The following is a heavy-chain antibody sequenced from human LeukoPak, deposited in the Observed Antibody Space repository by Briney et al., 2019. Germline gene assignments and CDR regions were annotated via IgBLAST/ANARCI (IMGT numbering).Heavy chain of an antibody. CDR3: ARPGRLSAYSSSWYRKPPDYYYMDV. V-gene: IGHV1-8*01. D-gene: IGHD6-13*01. J-gene: IGHJ6*03. CDR2: MNPSSGNT. CDR1: GYTFTSYD. Sequence: GASVKVSCKASGYTFTSYDINWVQQATGQGLEWMGWMNPSSGNTGYAQKFQGRVTMTRNTSISTAYMELSSLRSEDTAVYYCARPGRLSAYSSSWYRKPPDYYYMDVWGKGTTVTISS.